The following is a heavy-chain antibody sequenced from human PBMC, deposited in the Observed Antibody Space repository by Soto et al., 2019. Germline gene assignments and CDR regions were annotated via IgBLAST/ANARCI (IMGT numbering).Heavy chain of an antibody. V-gene: IGHV1-3*01. CDR2: INAGNGNT. Sequence: ASVKVSCKASGYTFTTYAMHWVRQAPGQRLEWMGWINAGNGNTKYSQKFQGRVTITRDTSASTAYMELSSLRSEDTAVYYCARGPGGPDGPGDYWGQGTLVTVSS. CDR1: GYTFTTYA. J-gene: IGHJ4*02. D-gene: IGHD2-15*01. CDR3: ARGPGGPDGPGDY.